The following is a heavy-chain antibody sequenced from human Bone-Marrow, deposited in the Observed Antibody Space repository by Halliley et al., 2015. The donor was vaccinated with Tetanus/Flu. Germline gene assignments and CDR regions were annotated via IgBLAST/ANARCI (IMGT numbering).Heavy chain of an antibody. Sequence: WINVANGTTKYSQSLQDRVTISTATSARTAYMEVRSLRSEDTAAYYCAKEISSSGDSCYDYWGQGTLVTVSS. D-gene: IGHD2-15*01. J-gene: IGHJ4*02. CDR2: INVANGTT. CDR3: AKEISSSGDSCYDY. V-gene: IGHV1-3*01.